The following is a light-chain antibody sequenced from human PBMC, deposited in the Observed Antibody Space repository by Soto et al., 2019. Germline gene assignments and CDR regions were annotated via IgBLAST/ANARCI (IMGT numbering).Light chain of an antibody. CDR3: QQYDNLLN. V-gene: IGKV1-33*01. Sequence: DIQMTQSPSSLSASVGDRVTITCQASQDISNYLNWYQQKPGKAPKLLIYDASNLATGVPSRFSGSGSGTDFTFTISSLQPEDIATYYCQQYDNLLNFGGGTNVEIK. CDR1: QDISNY. CDR2: DAS. J-gene: IGKJ4*01.